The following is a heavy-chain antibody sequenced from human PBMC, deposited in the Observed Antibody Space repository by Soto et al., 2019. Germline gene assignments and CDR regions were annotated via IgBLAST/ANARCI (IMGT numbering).Heavy chain of an antibody. CDR3: ARVYCSGGACSLGDY. D-gene: IGHD2-15*01. Sequence: EVQLVESGGDLVQPGGSLRLSCAASGFSFSDFHMDWVRQAPGKGLEWVGRIRNKPNSHTTEYAEYVKCSFAISRDDSENSLYLQMNSLKTEDTAVYYCARVYCSGGACSLGDYWGQGTLVTVSS. V-gene: IGHV3-72*01. J-gene: IGHJ4*02. CDR1: GFSFSDFH. CDR2: IRNKPNSHTT.